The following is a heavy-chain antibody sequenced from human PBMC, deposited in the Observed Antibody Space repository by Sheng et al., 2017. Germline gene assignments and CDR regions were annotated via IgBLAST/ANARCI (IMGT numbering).Heavy chain of an antibody. CDR2: INPNSGGT. CDR1: GYTFTGYY. V-gene: IGHV1-2*02. J-gene: IGHJ6*03. CDR3: AIDGTSPRLLYCGVCYTLYYYMTS. D-gene: IGHD2-8*02. Sequence: QVQLVQSGAEVKKPGASVKVSCKASGYTFTGYYMHWVRQAPGQGLEWMGWINPNSGGTNYAQKFQGRVTMTRDTSISTAYMELSRLRSDDTAVYYCAIDGTSPRLLYCGVCYTLYYYMTSGQGPRSPSP.